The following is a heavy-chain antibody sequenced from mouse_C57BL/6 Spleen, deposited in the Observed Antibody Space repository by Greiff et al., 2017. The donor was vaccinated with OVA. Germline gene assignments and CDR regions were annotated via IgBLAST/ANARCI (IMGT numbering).Heavy chain of an antibody. CDR1: GFNIKDYY. Sequence: EVQLQQSGAELVRPGASVKLSCTASGFNIKDYYMHWVKQRPEQGLEWIGRIDPEDGDTEYASKFQGKATMTADTSSNTAYLQLSSLTSEDTAVYYCTTVYDYDVGNYFDYWGQGTTLTVSS. V-gene: IGHV14-1*01. CDR3: TTVYDYDVGNYFDY. CDR2: IDPEDGDT. D-gene: IGHD2-4*01. J-gene: IGHJ2*01.